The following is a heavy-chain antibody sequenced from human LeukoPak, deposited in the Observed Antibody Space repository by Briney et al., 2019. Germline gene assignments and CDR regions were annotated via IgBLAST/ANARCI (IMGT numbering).Heavy chain of an antibody. CDR3: ASRIVASHYSGSGSPDY. CDR1: GGSISRSSYY. V-gene: IGHV4-39*07. CDR2: INHSGST. Sequence: PSETLSLTCTVSGGSISRSSYYWGWIRQPPGKGLEWIGEINHSGSTNYNPSPKSRVTISVDTSKNQFSLKLSSVTAADTAVYYCASRIVASHYSGSGSPDYWGQGTLVTVSS. D-gene: IGHD3-10*01. J-gene: IGHJ4*02.